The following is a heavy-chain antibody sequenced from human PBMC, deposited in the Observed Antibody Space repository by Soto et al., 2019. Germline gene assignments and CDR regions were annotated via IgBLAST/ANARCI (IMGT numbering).Heavy chain of an antibody. CDR3: ARVSEGSGLGSYYKAERSLSFG. CDR2: INPNSGDT. Sequence: ASVKVSCKASRYTFTGYYMHWVRQAPGQGLEWMGWINPNSGDTNSAQKFQGRVTMTRDTSISTVYMELSGLRSDETAVYYCARVSEGSGLGSYYKAERSLSFGWAQGTMVTVSS. J-gene: IGHJ4*02. D-gene: IGHD3-10*01. V-gene: IGHV1-2*02. CDR1: RYTFTGYY.